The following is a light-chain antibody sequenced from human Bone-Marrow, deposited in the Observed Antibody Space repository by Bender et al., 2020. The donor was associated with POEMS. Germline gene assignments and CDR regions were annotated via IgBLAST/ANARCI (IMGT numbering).Light chain of an antibody. V-gene: IGLV1-44*01. Sequence: QSVLTQPPSASGTPGQRVTISCSGGSSNIGAHAVNWYQQVPGTAPKLLIYATNNRPSGVPDRFSGSKSGTSGSLAITGLQPEDEADYYCCSYAGTTTYVVFGGGTKLTVL. CDR2: ATN. J-gene: IGLJ2*01. CDR1: SSNIGAHA. CDR3: CSYAGTTTYVV.